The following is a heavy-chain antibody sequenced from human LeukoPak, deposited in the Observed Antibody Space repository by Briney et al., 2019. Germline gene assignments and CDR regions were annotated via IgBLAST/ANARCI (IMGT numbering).Heavy chain of an antibody. D-gene: IGHD2-2*02. J-gene: IGHJ4*02. CDR2: IYPGGSDT. CDR1: GYSFTSYW. Sequence: GESLKISCKGSGYSFTSYWIGWVRQMPGKGLEWMGIIYPGGSDTRYSPSFQGQVTISADKSISTAYLQWSSLKASDTAMYYCARGPHECSSTSCYTSYFDYWGQGTLVTVSS. V-gene: IGHV5-51*01. CDR3: ARGPHECSSTSCYTSYFDY.